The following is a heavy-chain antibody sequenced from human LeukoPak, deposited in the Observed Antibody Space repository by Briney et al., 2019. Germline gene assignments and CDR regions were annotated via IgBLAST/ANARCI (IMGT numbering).Heavy chain of an antibody. CDR3: TRDVASRNWFDP. V-gene: IGHV3-21*01. CDR1: GFTFSSYS. Sequence: PGGSLRLSCAASGFTFSSYSMNWVRQAPGKGLEWVSSISSSSSYIYYADSVKGRFTISRDNAKNSLYLQMNSLRAEDTAVYYCTRDVASRNWFDPWGQGTLVTVSS. CDR2: ISSSSSYI. J-gene: IGHJ5*02.